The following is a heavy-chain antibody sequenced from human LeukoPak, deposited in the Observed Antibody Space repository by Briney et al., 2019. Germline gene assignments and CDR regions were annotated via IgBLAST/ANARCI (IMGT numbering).Heavy chain of an antibody. V-gene: IGHV4-39*07. J-gene: IGHJ4*02. CDR1: GGSISSSSYY. CDR3: ARGRTYYDILTTYYSSPNFDY. Sequence: SETLSLTCTVSGGSISSSSYYWGWIRQPPGKGLEWTGSIYYSGSTYYNPSLKSRVTISVDTSKNQFSLKLSSVTAADTAVYYCARGRTYYDILTTYYSSPNFDYWGQGTLVSVSS. D-gene: IGHD3-9*01. CDR2: IYYSGST.